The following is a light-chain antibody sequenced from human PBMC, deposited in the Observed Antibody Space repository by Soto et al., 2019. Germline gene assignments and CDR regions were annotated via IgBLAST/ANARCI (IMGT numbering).Light chain of an antibody. V-gene: IGKV3-20*01. Sequence: EIVLTQSPGTLSLSPGERATLSCRASQSVNNNYLAWYQQKPGQAPRLLIYGASRRATGIPDRFSGSGSGTDFTLTISRLEPEDFAVYSCQQYGSSPLTLGGGTKVEIK. CDR2: GAS. CDR1: QSVNNNY. CDR3: QQYGSSPLT. J-gene: IGKJ4*01.